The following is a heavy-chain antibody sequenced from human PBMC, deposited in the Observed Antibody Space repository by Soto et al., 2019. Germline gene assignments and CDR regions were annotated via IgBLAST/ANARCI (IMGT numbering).Heavy chain of an antibody. CDR1: GFSFSSYA. V-gene: IGHV3-74*01. Sequence: GGSLRLSCAASGFSFSSYAMHWVRQAPGKGLVWVARIRTDGSSTDYADSVRGRFTISRDNAKNTLYLQMNSLRAEDTSVYYCLRSYDFWGQGTLVTVSS. CDR2: IRTDGSST. CDR3: LRSYDF. J-gene: IGHJ4*02.